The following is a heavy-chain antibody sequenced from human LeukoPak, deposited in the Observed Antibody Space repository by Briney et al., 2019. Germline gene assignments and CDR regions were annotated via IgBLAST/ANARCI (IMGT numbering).Heavy chain of an antibody. J-gene: IGHJ6*03. CDR2: IYTSGST. CDR1: GGSISSYY. CDR3: ARLSSGHYYYYYMDV. V-gene: IGHV4-4*07. D-gene: IGHD3-22*01. Sequence: TLETLSLTCTVSGGSISSYYWSWIRQPAGKGLEWIGRIYTSGSTNYNPSLKSRVTMSVDTSKNQFSLKLSSVTAADTAVYYCARLSSGHYYYYYMDVWGKGTTVTVSS.